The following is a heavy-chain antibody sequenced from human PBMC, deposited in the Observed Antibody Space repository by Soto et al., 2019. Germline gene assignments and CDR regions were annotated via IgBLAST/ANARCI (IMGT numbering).Heavy chain of an antibody. D-gene: IGHD3-22*01. CDR2: LSAYNGNT. CDR1: GYTFTTYG. Sequence: QVQLVQSGAEVKKPGASVKVSCKASGYTFTTYGITWVRQAPGQGLEWMGWLSAYNGNTDYSQNLQGRVTMTTDTSTTTAYLELRSLRSDDTAVYYCARDSKGYYYDSSGYFSSALRPALGYWGQGTLVTVSS. CDR3: ARDSKGYYYDSSGYFSSALRPALGY. V-gene: IGHV1-18*01. J-gene: IGHJ4*02.